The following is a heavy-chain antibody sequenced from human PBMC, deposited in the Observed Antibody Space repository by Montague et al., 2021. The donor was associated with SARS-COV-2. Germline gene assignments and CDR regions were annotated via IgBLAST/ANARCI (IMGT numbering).Heavy chain of an antibody. D-gene: IGHD6-6*01. V-gene: IGHV3-48*04. CDR3: AKDQVLRAARPDALDV. Sequence: SLRLSCAASGFTFSSYSVNWVRQAPGKGLEWISYISSSTNIIHYADSVKGRFTISRDNARNSLYLQMNSLRVDDTAVYYCAKDQVLRAARPDALDVWGQGTVVTVSS. CDR2: ISSSTNII. J-gene: IGHJ3*01. CDR1: GFTFSSYS.